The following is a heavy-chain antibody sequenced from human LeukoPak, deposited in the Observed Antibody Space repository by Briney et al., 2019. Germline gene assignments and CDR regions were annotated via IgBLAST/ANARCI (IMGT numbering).Heavy chain of an antibody. CDR1: GGSVSSSSYY. CDR3: ARASRTGLGIGSFDY. D-gene: IGHD7-27*01. Sequence: SETLSLTCTVSGGSVSSSSYYWGWIRQPPGKGLEWIGSIYHSGSTYYNPSLKSRVTISVDTSKNQFSLKLSSVTAADTAVYYCARASRTGLGIGSFDYWGQGTLVTVSS. V-gene: IGHV4-39*07. CDR2: IYHSGST. J-gene: IGHJ4*02.